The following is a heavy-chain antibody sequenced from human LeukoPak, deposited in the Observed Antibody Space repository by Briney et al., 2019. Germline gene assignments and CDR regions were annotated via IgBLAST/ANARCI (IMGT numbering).Heavy chain of an antibody. CDR3: AKGGGDSSSWYEDY. Sequence: PGGSLRLSCAASGFTFGSYGMHWVRQAPGKGLEWVAVVWYDGNNKYYADSVKGRFTISRDNSKNTLYLQMNSLRAEDTAVYYLAKGGGDSSSWYEDYWGQGTLVTVSS. CDR2: VWYDGNNK. D-gene: IGHD6-13*01. CDR1: GFTFGSYG. V-gene: IGHV3-33*06. J-gene: IGHJ4*02.